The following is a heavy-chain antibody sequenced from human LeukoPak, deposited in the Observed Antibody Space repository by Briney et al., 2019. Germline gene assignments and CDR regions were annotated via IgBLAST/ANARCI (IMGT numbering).Heavy chain of an antibody. J-gene: IGHJ5*02. CDR3: ASIRCGSSTSCYTGWFDP. D-gene: IGHD2-2*02. Sequence: GESLKISCKGSGYSFTSYWIGWVRPMPGKGLEWMGIIYPGDSDTRYSPSFQGQVTISADKSISTAYLQWSSLKASDTAMYYCASIRCGSSTSCYTGWFDPWGQGTLVTVSS. CDR1: GYSFTSYW. CDR2: IYPGDSDT. V-gene: IGHV5-51*01.